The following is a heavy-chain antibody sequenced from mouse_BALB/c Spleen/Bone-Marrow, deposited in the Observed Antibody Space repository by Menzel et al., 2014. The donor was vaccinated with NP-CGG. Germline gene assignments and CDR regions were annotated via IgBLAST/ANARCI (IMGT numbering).Heavy chain of an antibody. J-gene: IGHJ2*01. CDR2: IHPNRGNT. CDR3: ARSGFDY. V-gene: IGHV1S130*01. CDR1: GYTFTSSW. D-gene: IGHD4-1*01. Sequence: QVQLKQSGSVLVRPGASVKLSCKASGYTFTSSWMHWAKQRPGQGLEWIGEIHPNRGNTNYNEKFKGKATLTVDTSSSTAYVDLSILTSEDSAVYYCARSGFDYWGKGTTVTVSS.